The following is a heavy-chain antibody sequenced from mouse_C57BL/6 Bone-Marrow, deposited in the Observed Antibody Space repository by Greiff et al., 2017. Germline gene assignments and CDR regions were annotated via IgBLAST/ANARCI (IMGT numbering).Heavy chain of an antibody. V-gene: IGHV1-69*01. CDR2: IDPSDSYT. J-gene: IGHJ4*01. CDR3: ARRRGGAMDY. Sequence: QVQLQQPGAELVMPGASVKLSCKASGYTFTSYWMHWVKQRPGQGLEWIGEIDPSDSYTNYNQKLKGKSTLTVDKSSSTAYMQLSSLTSEDSAVYYCARRRGGAMDYWGQGTSVTVSS. CDR1: GYTFTSYW.